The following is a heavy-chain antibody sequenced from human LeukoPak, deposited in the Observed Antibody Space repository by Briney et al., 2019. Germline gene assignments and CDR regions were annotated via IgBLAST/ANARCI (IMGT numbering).Heavy chain of an antibody. V-gene: IGHV3-23*01. J-gene: IGHJ4*02. CDR1: EFTFSSDA. CDR3: AKGGAQV. Sequence: PGGSLRLSCAASEFTFSSDAMRWVRQAPGKGLEWVSAISSTGGSTYYADSVRGRFIISRDSSKNTLYLQMNSLRAEDTAVYYCAKGGAQVGGQGTLVTVSS. D-gene: IGHD1-26*01. CDR2: ISSTGGST.